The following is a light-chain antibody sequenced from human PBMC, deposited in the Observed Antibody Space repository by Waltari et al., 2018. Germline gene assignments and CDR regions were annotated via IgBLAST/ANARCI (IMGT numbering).Light chain of an antibody. CDR2: KAA. CDR1: QSISSW. V-gene: IGKV1-5*03. CDR3: QQYNSYPWT. Sequence: DIQMTQSPSTLSASVGDRVTITCRASQSISSWLAWYQQKPGKAPKLLIYKAAGLETGVPSRFSGSGSGTDFTLTISSLQPDDFATYYCQQYNSYPWTFGQGTKVEIK. J-gene: IGKJ1*01.